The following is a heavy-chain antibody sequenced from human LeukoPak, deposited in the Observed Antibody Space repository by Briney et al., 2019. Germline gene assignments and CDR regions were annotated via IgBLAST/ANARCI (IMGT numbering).Heavy chain of an antibody. D-gene: IGHD3-10*01. CDR1: GFSFHNYA. CDR2: ISGNGGST. CDR3: AKSQEVWGDIMPFDP. J-gene: IGHJ5*02. Sequence: GGSLRLSCAASGFSFHNYAIGWVRQAPGKGLGWVSAISGNGGSTYYAESVKGRFTISRDNSKNTVYLQMNSLRVEDTAVYFCAKSQEVWGDIMPFDPWGQGSQVTVSS. V-gene: IGHV3-23*01.